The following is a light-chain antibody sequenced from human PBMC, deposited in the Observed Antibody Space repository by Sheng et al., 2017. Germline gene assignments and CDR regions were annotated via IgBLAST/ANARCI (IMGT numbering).Light chain of an antibody. CDR3: CSYAGSSTWV. V-gene: IGLV2-23*02. J-gene: IGLJ3*02. CDR2: DVS. CDR1: SSDVGSYNF. Sequence: QSALTQPASVSGSPGQSITISCTGTSSDVGSYNFVSWFQQHPGKAPKLMIYDVSKWPSGVSDRFSGSKSGNTASLTISGLQAEDEADYYCCSYAGSSTWVFGGGTKVTV.